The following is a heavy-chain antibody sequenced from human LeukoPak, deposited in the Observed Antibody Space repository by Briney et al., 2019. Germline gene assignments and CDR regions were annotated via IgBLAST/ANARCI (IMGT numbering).Heavy chain of an antibody. CDR2: IKSQTDGGTT. D-gene: IGHD5-18*01. V-gene: IGHV3-15*01. Sequence: PRKGPDRDDRIKSQTDGGTTDYAAPVKGRFTISRDDSKNTLYLQMKSLNTEDTAVYYCTTRRGYSYGSPHYWGQGTPVTVSS. J-gene: IGHJ4*02. CDR3: TTRRGYSYGSPHY.